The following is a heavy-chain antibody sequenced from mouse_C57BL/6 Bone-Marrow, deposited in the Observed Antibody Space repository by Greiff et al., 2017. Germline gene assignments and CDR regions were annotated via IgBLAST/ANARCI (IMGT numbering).Heavy chain of an antibody. CDR1: GFSLTSYA. Sequence: QVQLKESGPGLVAPSPSLSITCTVSGFSLTSYAISWVRQPPGKGLEWLGVIWTGGGTNNNSALKSRLSISKDNSKSHVYLKLNSLQTDDTARYYCAGKAQATWAWFAYWGRGTVVTVSA. J-gene: IGHJ3*01. CDR2: IWTGGGT. V-gene: IGHV2-9-1*01. CDR3: AGKAQATWAWFAY. D-gene: IGHD3-2*02.